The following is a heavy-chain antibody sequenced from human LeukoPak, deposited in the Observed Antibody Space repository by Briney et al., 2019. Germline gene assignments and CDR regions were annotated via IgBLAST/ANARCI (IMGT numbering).Heavy chain of an antibody. D-gene: IGHD2-2*01. CDR3: ARLCSSTSCFLPYGMDV. CDR2: IYYSGST. CDR1: GGSISSGDYY. J-gene: IGHJ6*02. Sequence: SETLSLTCAVYGGSISSGDYYWSWIRQPPGKGLEWIGYIYYSGSTYYNPSLKSRVTISVDTSKNQFSLKLSSVTAADTAVYYCARLCSSTSCFLPYGMDVWGQGTTVTVSS. V-gene: IGHV4-30-4*01.